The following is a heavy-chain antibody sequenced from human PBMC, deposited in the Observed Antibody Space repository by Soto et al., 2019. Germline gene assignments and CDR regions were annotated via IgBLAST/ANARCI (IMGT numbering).Heavy chain of an antibody. Sequence: QVQLVQSGAEVKKPGASVKVSCQASGYTFTRYGISWVRQAPGQGLEWMGWISAYNGNTNYAQKLQGRVTMTTDTSTSTAYMELRSLRSDDTAVYYCARAAQSPGGWYLEYFQHWGQGTLVTVSS. CDR3: ARAAQSPGGWYLEYFQH. CDR2: ISAYNGNT. J-gene: IGHJ1*01. V-gene: IGHV1-18*01. CDR1: GYTFTRYG. D-gene: IGHD6-19*01.